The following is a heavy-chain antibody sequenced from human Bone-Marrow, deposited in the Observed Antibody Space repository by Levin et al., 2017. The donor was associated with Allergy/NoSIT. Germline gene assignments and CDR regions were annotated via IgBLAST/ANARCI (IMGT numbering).Heavy chain of an antibody. Sequence: GGSLRLSCAASGFTFDDYAMHWVRQAPGKGLEWVSGISWNSGSIGYADSVKGRFTISRDNAKNSLYLQMNSLRAEDTALYYCAKDRRVRPYDILTGYVSRGFDYWGQGTLVTVSS. V-gene: IGHV3-9*01. CDR1: GFTFDDYA. CDR3: AKDRRVRPYDILTGYVSRGFDY. CDR2: ISWNSGSI. D-gene: IGHD3-9*01. J-gene: IGHJ4*02.